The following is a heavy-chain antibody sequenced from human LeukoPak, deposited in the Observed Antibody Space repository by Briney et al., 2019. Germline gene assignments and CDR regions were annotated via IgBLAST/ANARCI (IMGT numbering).Heavy chain of an antibody. V-gene: IGHV3-7*01. CDR1: GFTFSTYW. CDR3: ARDSAGNDY. D-gene: IGHD6-13*01. CDR2: IKQDGSEK. Sequence: GGSLRLSCAASGFTFSTYWMSWVRQAPGKGLEWVANIKQDGSEKYYIDSMKGRFTISRDNAKNSLYLQMNSLRAEDTAMYYCARDSAGNDYWGQGTLVTVSS. J-gene: IGHJ4*02.